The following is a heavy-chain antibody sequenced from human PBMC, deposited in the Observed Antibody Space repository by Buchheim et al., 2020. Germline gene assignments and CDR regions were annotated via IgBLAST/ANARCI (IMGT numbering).Heavy chain of an antibody. CDR2: TSNSGRT. J-gene: IGHJ4*02. CDR3: VKEALGYSYADY. CDR1: GFTFSSYA. D-gene: IGHD5-18*01. Sequence: EVQLLESGGGLVQPGGSLRLSCAASGFTFSSYAMSWVRQAPGKGLEWVSATSNSGRTYYADSVKGRFTISRDNSMNTLYLQMNSLRAEDTAVYYCVKEALGYSYADYWGQGTL. V-gene: IGHV3-23*01.